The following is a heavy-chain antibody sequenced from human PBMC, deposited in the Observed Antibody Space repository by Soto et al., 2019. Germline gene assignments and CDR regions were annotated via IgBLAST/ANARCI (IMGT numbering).Heavy chain of an antibody. CDR2: IDTSDGTA. CDR1: GYTFTRYY. J-gene: IGHJ4*02. Sequence: QVQLVQSGAEVKKPGASVKVSCKASGYTFTRYYVHWVRQAPGQGLEWMGMIDTSDGTATSADRFQGRVTMTGDTSTSTVNMEVASLRSEDTAVYYCARDILAASDAGTRPRGQGYGFEYWGQGTLITVSS. CDR3: ARDILAASDAGTRPRGQGYGFEY. V-gene: IGHV1-46*01. D-gene: IGHD6-13*01.